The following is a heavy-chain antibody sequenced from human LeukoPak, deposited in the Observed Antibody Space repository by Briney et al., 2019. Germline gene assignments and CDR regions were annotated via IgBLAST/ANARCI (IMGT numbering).Heavy chain of an antibody. V-gene: IGHV4-59*01. CDR2: IYYSGST. D-gene: IGHD5-18*01. CDR1: GGPISSYY. Sequence: PSETLSLTCTVSGGPISSYYWSWIRQPPGKGLEWIGYIYYSGSTNYNPSLKSRVTISVDTSKNQFSLKLSSVTAADTAVYYCARVEYSYGYPYRFDPWGQGTLVTVSS. J-gene: IGHJ5*02. CDR3: ARVEYSYGYPYRFDP.